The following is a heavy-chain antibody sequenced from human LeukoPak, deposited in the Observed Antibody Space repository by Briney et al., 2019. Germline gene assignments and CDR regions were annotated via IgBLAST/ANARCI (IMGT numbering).Heavy chain of an antibody. CDR1: GYTFTSYG. J-gene: IGHJ5*02. Sequence: ASVKVSCKASGYTFTSYGISWVRQAPGQGLEWMGWISAYNGNTNYAQKLQGRVTMTTDTSTSTAYMELRSLRSDDTAVYYCARDKTSSGRRGNWFDPWGQGPWSPSPQ. V-gene: IGHV1-18*04. CDR3: ARDKTSSGRRGNWFDP. D-gene: IGHD6-19*01. CDR2: ISAYNGNT.